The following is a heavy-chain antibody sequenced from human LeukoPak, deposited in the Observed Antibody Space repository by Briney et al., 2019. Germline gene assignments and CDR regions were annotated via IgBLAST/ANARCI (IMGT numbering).Heavy chain of an antibody. V-gene: IGHV1-46*01. Sequence: GASVKVSCKASGYTFTSYYMHWVRQAPGQGLEWMGIINPSGGSTSYAQKFQGRVTMTRDTSTSTVYMELSSPRSEDTAVYYCARDHVRKKVVVAATPHWFDPWGQGTLVTVSS. J-gene: IGHJ5*02. CDR3: ARDHVRKKVVVAATPHWFDP. CDR2: INPSGGST. CDR1: GYTFTSYY. D-gene: IGHD2-15*01.